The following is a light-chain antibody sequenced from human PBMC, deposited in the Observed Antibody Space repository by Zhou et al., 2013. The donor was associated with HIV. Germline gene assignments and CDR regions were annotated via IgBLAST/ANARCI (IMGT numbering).Light chain of an antibody. J-gene: IGKJ1*01. CDR1: QSVTSN. V-gene: IGKV3-15*01. CDR2: GAS. Sequence: EIVLTQSPATLSVSPGERATLSCRASQSVTSNFAWYQQKPGQAPRLLISGASTRAPGVPARFSGSGSGTDFTLIISSLQSEDFAVYYCQQYGNWPYTNTFGQGTKVEIK. CDR3: QQYGNWPYTNT.